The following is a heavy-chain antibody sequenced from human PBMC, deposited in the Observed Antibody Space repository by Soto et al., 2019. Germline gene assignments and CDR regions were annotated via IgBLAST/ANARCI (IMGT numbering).Heavy chain of an antibody. Sequence: QLQLQESGPGLVKPSETLSLTCTVSGDSITSNSYFWAWIRQPPGKGLEWIGSIYYSGTTYYNPSLKPSCTITVGRSKTHFSLKLGSVTAADTAVYYCARHFSVGDFDYWGQGALVTVSS. CDR1: GDSITSNSYF. J-gene: IGHJ4*02. V-gene: IGHV4-39*01. CDR2: IYYSGTT. CDR3: ARHFSVGDFDY.